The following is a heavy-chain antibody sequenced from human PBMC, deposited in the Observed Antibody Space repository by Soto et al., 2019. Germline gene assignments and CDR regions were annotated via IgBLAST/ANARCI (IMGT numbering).Heavy chain of an antibody. CDR2: VIPIFGTA. CDR1: GGTFSRHA. J-gene: IGHJ4*02. V-gene: IGHV1-69*01. CDR3: ARGWGYDSNDYYYAY. Sequence: QVQLVQSGAGVRKPGSSVKVSCKASGGTFSRHAISWVRQAPGQGLEWMGGVIPIFGTANHAQTFQGRGTIIADESTSTGYTELSSLRTEDTAMYYCARGWGYDSNDYYYAYWVQGTLFIVSS. D-gene: IGHD3-22*01.